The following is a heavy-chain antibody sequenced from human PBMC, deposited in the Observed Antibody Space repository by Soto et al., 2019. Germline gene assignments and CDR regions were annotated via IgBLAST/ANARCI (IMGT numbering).Heavy chain of an antibody. D-gene: IGHD5-18*01. CDR1: GGSISSYY. CDR3: ARGGYSYGPPGDFDY. Sequence: SGTLSLTCTVSGGSISSYYWSWIRQPPGKGLEWIGYIYYSGSTNYNPSLKSRVTISVDTSKNQFSLKLSSVTAADTAVYYCARGGYSYGPPGDFDYWGQGTLVTVSS. CDR2: IYYSGST. J-gene: IGHJ4*02. V-gene: IGHV4-59*01.